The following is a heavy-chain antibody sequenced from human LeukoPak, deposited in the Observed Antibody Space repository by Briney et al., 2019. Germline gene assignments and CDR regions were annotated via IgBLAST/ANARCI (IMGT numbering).Heavy chain of an antibody. CDR2: ITGSGGST. J-gene: IGHJ4*02. CDR1: GFTFSNYG. D-gene: IGHD6-25*01. V-gene: IGHV3-23*01. CDR3: AKTGYSSDLSVDYFDN. Sequence: GGSLRLSCAASGFTFSNYGLSWVRQAPGKGLEWVSGITGSGGSTYYADSVKGRFTISRDNSKNTLYLQVNSLRAEDTAVYFCAKTGYSSDLSVDYFDNWGQGTLVTVSS.